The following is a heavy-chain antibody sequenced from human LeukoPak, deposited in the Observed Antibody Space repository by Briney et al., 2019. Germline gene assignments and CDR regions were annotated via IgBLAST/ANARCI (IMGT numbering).Heavy chain of an antibody. CDR1: DYSITSGYF. CDR3: VRENDWFGEVD. Sequence: SETLSLTCAVSDYSITSGYFWGWIRPPPGKGLEWIGCMSHSGNAYYSPSPKSRVTISLETSTNQVSLRLSSVTTADTAVYYCVRENDWFGEVDWGQGTLVTVSS. J-gene: IGHJ4*02. V-gene: IGHV4-38-2*02. CDR2: MSHSGNA. D-gene: IGHD3-10*01.